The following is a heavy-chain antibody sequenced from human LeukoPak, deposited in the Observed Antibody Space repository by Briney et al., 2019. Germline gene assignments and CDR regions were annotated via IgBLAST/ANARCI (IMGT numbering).Heavy chain of an antibody. CDR2: ISYDGSNK. Sequence: PGGSLRLPCAASGFTFSSYGMHWVRQAPGKGLEWVAVISYDGSNKYYADSVKGRFTISRDNSKNTLYLQMNSLRAEDTAVYYCARGQGGYFPDYWGQGTLVTVSS. CDR1: GFTFSSYG. CDR3: ARGQGGYFPDY. D-gene: IGHD2/OR15-2a*01. V-gene: IGHV3-30*03. J-gene: IGHJ4*02.